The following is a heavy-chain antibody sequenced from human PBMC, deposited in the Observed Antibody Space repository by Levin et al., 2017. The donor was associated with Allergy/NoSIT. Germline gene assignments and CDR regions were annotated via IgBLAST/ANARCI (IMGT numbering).Heavy chain of an antibody. J-gene: IGHJ6*02. D-gene: IGHD1-1*01. V-gene: IGHV3-11*01. CDR2: ISSSGSTI. CDR3: ARDRVEVAHVYYYGLDV. CDR1: GFTFSDYY. Sequence: GESLKISCAASGFTFSDYYMSWIRQAPGKGLEWVSYISSSGSTIYYADSVKGRFTISRDNAKNSLYLQMNSLRAEDTAVYYCARDRVEVAHVYYYGLDVWGQGTTVTVSS.